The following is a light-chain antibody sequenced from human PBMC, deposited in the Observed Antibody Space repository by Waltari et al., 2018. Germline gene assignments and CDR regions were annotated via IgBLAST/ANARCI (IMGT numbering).Light chain of an antibody. Sequence: DIQMTQSPSSVSASVRDRVTITCRASQDISNWLAWYQQKSGKAPKLLIHPVSNLQIGVPQRFSGSGSGTDFTLNISRLQPEDFATYFCQQASGLPWTFGQGTKVEIK. CDR2: PVS. CDR3: QQASGLPWT. CDR1: QDISNW. J-gene: IGKJ1*01. V-gene: IGKV1-12*01.